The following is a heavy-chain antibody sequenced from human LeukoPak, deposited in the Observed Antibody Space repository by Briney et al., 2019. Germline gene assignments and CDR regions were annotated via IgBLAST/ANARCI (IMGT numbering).Heavy chain of an antibody. D-gene: IGHD6-19*01. J-gene: IGHJ4*02. V-gene: IGHV1-2*04. CDR1: GYTLTGYY. CDR2: INPNSGGT. CDR3: ARDGAVAGDPARLDY. Sequence: ASVKVSCTASGYTLTGYYMHWVRQAPGQGLEWMGWINPNSGGTNYAQKFQGWVTMTRDTSISTAYMELSRLRSDDTAVYYCARDGAVAGDPARLDYWGQGTLVTVSS.